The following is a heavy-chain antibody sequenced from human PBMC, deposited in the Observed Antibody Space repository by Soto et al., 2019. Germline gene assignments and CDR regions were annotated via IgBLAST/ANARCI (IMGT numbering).Heavy chain of an antibody. CDR1: GGSISSYY. J-gene: IGHJ3*02. V-gene: IGHV4-59*01. D-gene: IGHD1-26*01. Sequence: QVPLQESGTGLVKPSETLALTCTVSGGSISSYYWSWIRQPPGKGLELIGYIYYSGSTKYNPSLKSRVTISVDTSTNQYSLKLSSVPAADTAVYYCARGGAWGATTRRGDAFDIWGQGTMVTVSS. CDR3: ARGGAWGATTRRGDAFDI. CDR2: IYYSGST.